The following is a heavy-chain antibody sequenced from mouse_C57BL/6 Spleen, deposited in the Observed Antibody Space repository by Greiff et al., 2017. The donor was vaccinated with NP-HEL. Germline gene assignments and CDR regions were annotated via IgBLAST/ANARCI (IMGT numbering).Heavy chain of an antibody. D-gene: IGHD4-1*01. Sequence: DVHLVESGGGLVQPGGSMKLSCVASGFTFSNYWMNWVRQSPEKGLEWVAQIRLKSDNYATHYAESVKGRFTISRDDSKRSVYLQMNNLRAEDTGIYYCTANWDGFSAMDYWGQGTSVTVSS. J-gene: IGHJ4*01. CDR1: GFTFSNYW. V-gene: IGHV6-3*01. CDR2: IRLKSDNYAT. CDR3: TANWDGFSAMDY.